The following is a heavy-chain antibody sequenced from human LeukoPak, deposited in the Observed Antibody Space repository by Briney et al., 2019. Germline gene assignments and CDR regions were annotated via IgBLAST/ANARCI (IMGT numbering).Heavy chain of an antibody. CDR3: ARDTIERGYCSGGSCPNVYYYYYGVDV. V-gene: IGHV3-53*01. CDR2: IYSGGST. J-gene: IGHJ6*02. CDR1: GFTVSSNY. D-gene: IGHD2-15*01. Sequence: GGSLRLSCAASGFTVSSNYMSWVRQAPGKGLEWVSVIYSGGSTYYADSVKGRFTISRDNSKNTLYLQMNSLRAEDTAVYYCARDTIERGYCSGGSCPNVYYYYYGVDVWGQGTTVTVSS.